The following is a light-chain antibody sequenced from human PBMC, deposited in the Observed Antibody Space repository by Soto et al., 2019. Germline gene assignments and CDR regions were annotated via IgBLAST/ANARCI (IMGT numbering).Light chain of an antibody. J-gene: IGKJ3*01. CDR2: GAS. CDR1: QSVGTN. CDR3: QQYNDWPPIFT. V-gene: IGKV3-15*01. Sequence: EIVMTQSPATLSASPGERATLSCRASQSVGTNLAWYQQKPGQSPRLLIYGASTRAAGIPGRFSGSGSGTDFTLTIISLQSEDCALYYCQQYNDWPPIFTFGPGTKVDIK.